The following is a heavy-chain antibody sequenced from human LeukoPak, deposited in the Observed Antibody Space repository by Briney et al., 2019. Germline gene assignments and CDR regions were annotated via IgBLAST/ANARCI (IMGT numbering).Heavy chain of an antibody. J-gene: IGHJ6*02. D-gene: IGHD3-3*01. CDR2: IYYGGST. V-gene: IGHV4-39*01. CDR3: ARDDFWSGYPIYYYGMDV. Sequence: SETLSLTCTVSGASISNSNYYWDWIRQPPGKGLEWIGNIYYGGSTYYNPSLKSRVTISVDTSKNQFSLKLRSVTAADTAVYFCARDDFWSGYPIYYYGMDVWGQGTTVTVSS. CDR1: GASISNSNYY.